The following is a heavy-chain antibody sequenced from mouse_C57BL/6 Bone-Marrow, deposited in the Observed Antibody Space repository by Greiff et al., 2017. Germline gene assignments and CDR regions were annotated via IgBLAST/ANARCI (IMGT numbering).Heavy chain of an antibody. V-gene: IGHV1-81*01. Sequence: QVQLQQSGAELARPGASVKLSCKASGYTFTSSGISWVKQRTGQGLEWIGEIYPRSGNTYYNEKFKGKATLTADKSSSTAYMELRSLTSEDSAVYFCARGGEGYYGNFLFAYWGQGTLVTVSA. D-gene: IGHD2-1*01. CDR1: GYTFTSSG. CDR2: IYPRSGNT. J-gene: IGHJ3*01. CDR3: ARGGEGYYGNFLFAY.